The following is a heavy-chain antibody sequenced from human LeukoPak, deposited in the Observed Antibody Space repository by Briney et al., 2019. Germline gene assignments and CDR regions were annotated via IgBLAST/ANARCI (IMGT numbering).Heavy chain of an antibody. D-gene: IGHD7-27*01. V-gene: IGHV4-39*01. Sequence: SETLSLTCTVSGASVSSSSHYWGWIRQPPGEGLEWIGSISYSGTNYNNPSLKSRVSISIDTSKNQFSVKLTSVTAADTAMYYCASLGTLRSWGQGTLVTVSS. J-gene: IGHJ5*02. CDR1: GASVSSSSHY. CDR3: ASLGTLRS. CDR2: ISYSGTN.